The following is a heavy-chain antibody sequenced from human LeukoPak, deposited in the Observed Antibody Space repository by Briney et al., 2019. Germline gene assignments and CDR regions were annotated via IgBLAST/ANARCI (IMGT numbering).Heavy chain of an antibody. V-gene: IGHV3-48*04. D-gene: IGHD1-26*01. J-gene: IGHJ6*02. Sequence: GGSLRLSCAASGFTFSSYSMNWVRQAPGKGLEWVSYISSSSSTIYYADSVKGRFTISRDSAKNSLYLQMNSLRAEDTAVYYCARYHSGSYFYYYGMDVWGQGTTVTVSS. CDR1: GFTFSSYS. CDR3: ARYHSGSYFYYYGMDV. CDR2: ISSSSSTI.